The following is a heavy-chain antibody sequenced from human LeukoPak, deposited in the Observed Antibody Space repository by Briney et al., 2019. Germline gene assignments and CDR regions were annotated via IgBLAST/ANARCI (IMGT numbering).Heavy chain of an antibody. CDR3: AKDYTGGDESTDAFDI. J-gene: IGHJ3*02. CDR2: IRGDESRK. Sequence: GGSLRLSCTASDFSFSNYWMTWLRQAPGKGLEWVANIRGDESRKYYLDSVTGRFTISRDNAKNSLYLQMNSLRAEDTALYYCAKDYTGGDESTDAFDIWGPGTMVTVSS. CDR1: DFSFSNYW. V-gene: IGHV3-7*01. D-gene: IGHD3-16*01.